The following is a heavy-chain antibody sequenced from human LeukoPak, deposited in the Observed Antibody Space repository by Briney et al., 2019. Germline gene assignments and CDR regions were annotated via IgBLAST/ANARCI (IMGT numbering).Heavy chain of an antibody. Sequence: ETLSLTCTVSGASVTSGGFYWGWLRQSPGKGLQWIATVYYTGSTNYNPSLKSRVTISVDTSKSQFSLKLSSVTAADTAVYYCARAGYSSSWYGGNWGQGTLVTVSS. CDR3: ARAGYSSSWYGGN. J-gene: IGHJ1*01. CDR1: GASVTSGGFY. V-gene: IGHV4-39*07. D-gene: IGHD6-13*01. CDR2: VYYTGST.